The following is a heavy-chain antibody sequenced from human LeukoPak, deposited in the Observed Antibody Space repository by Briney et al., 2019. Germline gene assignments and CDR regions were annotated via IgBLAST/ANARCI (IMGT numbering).Heavy chain of an antibody. J-gene: IGHJ5*02. Sequence: SVKVSCKASGGTFSSYAISWVRQAPGQGLEWMGGIIPIFGTANYAQKFQGRVTITADKSTSTAYMELSSLRSEDTAVYYCARDRGNTMGGEWFDPWGQGTLVTVSS. CDR3: ARDRGNTMGGEWFDP. CDR2: IIPIFGTA. D-gene: IGHD3-3*01. CDR1: GGTFSSYA. V-gene: IGHV1-69*06.